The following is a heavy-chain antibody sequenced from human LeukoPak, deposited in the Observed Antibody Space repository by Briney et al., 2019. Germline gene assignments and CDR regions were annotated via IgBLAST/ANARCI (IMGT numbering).Heavy chain of an antibody. V-gene: IGHV1-69*04. J-gene: IGHJ2*01. D-gene: IGHD3-9*01. CDR3: ARETGYSPWYFDP. CDR1: GGTFSSYA. Sequence: GSSVKVSCKASGGTFSSYAISWVRQAPGQGLEWMGRIIPIPGIANYGQKFQGRVTITADKSTSTAYMELSSLRSEDTAVYYCARETGYSPWYFDPWGRGTLVTVSS. CDR2: IIPIPGIA.